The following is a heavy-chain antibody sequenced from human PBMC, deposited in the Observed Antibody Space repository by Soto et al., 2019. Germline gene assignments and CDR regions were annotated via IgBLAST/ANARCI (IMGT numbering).Heavy chain of an antibody. CDR2: ISGSGGST. CDR3: SKGPRAPPPHDYGMDV. Sequence: EVQLLESGGGLVQPGGSLRLSCAASGFTFSSYVMNWVRQPPGKGLEWVSGISGSGGSTYYADSVKGRFTISRDNSKNTLYLLMNSLRAEDSAVYYCSKGPRAPPPHDYGMDVWGQGTTVTVSS. V-gene: IGHV3-23*01. CDR1: GFTFSSYV. J-gene: IGHJ6*02.